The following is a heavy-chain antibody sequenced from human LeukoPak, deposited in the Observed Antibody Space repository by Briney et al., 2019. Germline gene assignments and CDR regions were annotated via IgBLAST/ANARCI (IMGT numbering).Heavy chain of an antibody. CDR3: ARDYRETGSFDY. CDR1: GGSISSYY. Sequence: KPSETLSLTCTVSGGSISSYYWSWIRQPPGKGLEWIGYIYYSGSTNYNPSLKSRVTISVDTSKKQFSLKLSSVTAADTAVYYCARDYRETGSFDYWGQGTLVTVSS. V-gene: IGHV4-59*01. J-gene: IGHJ4*02. CDR2: IYYSGST. D-gene: IGHD3-10*01.